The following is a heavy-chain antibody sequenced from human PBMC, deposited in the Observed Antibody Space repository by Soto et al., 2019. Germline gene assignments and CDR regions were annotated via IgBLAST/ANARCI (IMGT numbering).Heavy chain of an antibody. Sequence: QVQLVQSGAEVKKPGSSVKVSCKASGGTFSSYAISWVRQAPGQGLEWMGGIIPIFGTANYAQKFQGRVTITADESKSTAYMELSSLRSEDTAVYYCARSRFLEWLTNYYYYGMDVWGQGTTVAVSS. CDR2: IIPIFGTA. J-gene: IGHJ6*02. CDR3: ARSRFLEWLTNYYYYGMDV. V-gene: IGHV1-69*01. CDR1: GGTFSSYA. D-gene: IGHD3-3*01.